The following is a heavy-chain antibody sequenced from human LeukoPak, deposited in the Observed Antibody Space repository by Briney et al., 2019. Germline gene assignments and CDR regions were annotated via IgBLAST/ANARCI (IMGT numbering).Heavy chain of an antibody. D-gene: IGHD3-10*01. CDR3: ARGSSLDY. CDR2: INSDGSST. CDR1: GFTLSSYW. V-gene: IGHV3-74*01. Sequence: GGSLRLSCAASGFTLSSYWMNWVRHAPGKGLVWVSRINSDGSSTNYADSVKGRFTISRDNAKNTLFLQMSSLRAEDTAVYYCARGSSLDYWGPGTLVTVSS. J-gene: IGHJ4*02.